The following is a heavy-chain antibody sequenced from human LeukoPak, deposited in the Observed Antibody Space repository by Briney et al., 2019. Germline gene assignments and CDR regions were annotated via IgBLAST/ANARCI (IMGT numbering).Heavy chain of an antibody. D-gene: IGHD6-6*01. CDR1: GGSFSGYY. CDR3: ARWDISSSLFYFDY. J-gene: IGHJ4*02. V-gene: IGHV4-34*01. Sequence: SETLSLTCAVYGGSFSGYYWSWIRQPPGKGLEWIGEINHSGSTNYNPSLKSRVTISVDTSKNQFSLKLSSVTAADTAVYYCARWDISSSLFYFDYWGQGTLVTVSS. CDR2: INHSGST.